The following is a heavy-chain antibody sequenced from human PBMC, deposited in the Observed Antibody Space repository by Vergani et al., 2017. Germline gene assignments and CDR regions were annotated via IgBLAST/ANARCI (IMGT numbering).Heavy chain of an antibody. CDR1: GYSFTAFH. CDR2: INPYSGAT. V-gene: IGHV1-2*02. CDR3: ARDFRVDVTAEFEY. Sequence: QVQLVQSGTEMKKSGASVRVSCTTSGYSFTAFHIHWVRQAPGQGLQWLGWINPYSGATAYGQEFQGRVTMTWDTSISTAYLNFNRVTSADTAIYFCARDFRVDVTAEFEYWGQGTLVIASS. J-gene: IGHJ4*02. D-gene: IGHD3-3*01.